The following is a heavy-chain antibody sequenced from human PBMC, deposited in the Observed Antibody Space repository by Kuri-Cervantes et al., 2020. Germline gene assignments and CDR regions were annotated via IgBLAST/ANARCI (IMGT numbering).Heavy chain of an antibody. D-gene: IGHD3-10*01. CDR1: GFTFSSYW. J-gene: IGHJ3*02. CDR2: VKSDGSST. CDR3: AKDINSGSGTFAFDI. Sequence: GESLKISCAASGFTFSSYWMHWVRQAPGKGLVWVSRVKSDGSSTSYADSVKGRFTISRDNAKNTLSLQMNSLRAEDTAIYYCAKDINSGSGTFAFDIWGQGTMVTVSS. V-gene: IGHV3-74*01.